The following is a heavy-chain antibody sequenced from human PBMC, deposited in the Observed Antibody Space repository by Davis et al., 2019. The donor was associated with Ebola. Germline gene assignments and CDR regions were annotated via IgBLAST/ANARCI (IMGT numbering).Heavy chain of an antibody. V-gene: IGHV4-39*01. J-gene: IGHJ5*02. D-gene: IGHD3-22*01. CDR1: SGSIITSSYY. Sequence: SETLSLTCTVSSGSIITSSYYWGWIRQPPGKGLEWIGEINHSGSTNYNPSLKSRVTISVDTSKNQFSLKLSSVTAADTAVYYCASYHPYYYDSSGYYMSYWFDPWGQGTLVTVSS. CDR2: INHSGST. CDR3: ASYHPYYYDSSGYYMSYWFDP.